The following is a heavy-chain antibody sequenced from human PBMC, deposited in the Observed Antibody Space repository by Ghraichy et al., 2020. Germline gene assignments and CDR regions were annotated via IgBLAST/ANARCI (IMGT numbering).Heavy chain of an antibody. CDR3: ARVQYYGSGSYYDY. CDR1: GGSISSYY. CDR2: IYYSGST. J-gene: IGHJ4*02. D-gene: IGHD3-10*01. Sequence: SETLSLTCTVSGGSISSYYWSWIRQPPGKGLEWIGYIYYSGSTNYNPSLKSRVTISVDTSKNQFSLKLSSVTAVDTAVYYCARVQYYGSGSYYDYWGQGTLVTVSS. V-gene: IGHV4-59*01.